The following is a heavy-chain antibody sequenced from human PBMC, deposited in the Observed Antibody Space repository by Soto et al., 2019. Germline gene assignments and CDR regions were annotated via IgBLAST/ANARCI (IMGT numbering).Heavy chain of an antibody. CDR2: ISHEGNSK. CDR3: AKDRGYDYAAPDAFDS. V-gene: IGHV3-30*18. J-gene: IGHJ3*02. CDR1: GFTFSVFG. D-gene: IGHD3-10*01. Sequence: HPGWSLRLSCAASGFTFSVFGMHWVRQAPGKGPEWVAVISHEGNSKHYADSVKGRFTISRDNAKNTLSLLMDSLRPEDTALYYCAKDRGYDYAAPDAFDSWGPGTMVTV.